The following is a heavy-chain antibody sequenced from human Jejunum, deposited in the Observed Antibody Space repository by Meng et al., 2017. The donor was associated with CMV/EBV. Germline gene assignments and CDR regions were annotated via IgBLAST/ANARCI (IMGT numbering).Heavy chain of an antibody. CDR1: GFGFSYCW. D-gene: IGHD6-13*01. CDR2: IKEDGGGE. J-gene: IGHJ4*02. CDR3: ARQAGTY. Sequence: SCVGCGFGFSYCWMGWGRQAPGKGVECVANIKEDGGGEYYVDSVKGRFTISRDNAKNSLYLQMNSLRAEDTAVYYCARQAGTYWGQGTMVTVSS. V-gene: IGHV3-7*01.